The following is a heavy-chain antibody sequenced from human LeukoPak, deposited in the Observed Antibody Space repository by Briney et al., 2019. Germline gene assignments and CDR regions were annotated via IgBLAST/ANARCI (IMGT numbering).Heavy chain of an antibody. CDR3: ARQTAMGRSGDF. CDR2: IDPSDSDT. Sequence: GESLKISCKASGYSFTNYWIGWVRQMPEKGLEWMGIIDPSDSDTRYTPSFQGQVTISADKSLTTAYLQWNSLKASDTAMYYCARQTAMGRSGDFWGQGTLVTVSS. CDR1: GYSFTNYW. D-gene: IGHD5-18*01. V-gene: IGHV5-51*01. J-gene: IGHJ4*02.